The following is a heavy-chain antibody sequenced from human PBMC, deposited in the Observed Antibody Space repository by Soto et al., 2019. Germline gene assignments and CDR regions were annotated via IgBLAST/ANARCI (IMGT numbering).Heavy chain of an antibody. V-gene: IGHV1-3*01. CDR2: INAGNGNT. CDR3: ARDHGYCSGGSCYRHYYYYGMDV. CDR1: GYTFTSYA. D-gene: IGHD2-15*01. J-gene: IGHJ6*02. Sequence: GASVKVSCKASGYTFTSYAMHWVRQAPGQRLEWMGWINAGNGNTKYSQNFQGRVTITRDTSASTAYMELSRLRSDDTAVYYCARDHGYCSGGSCYRHYYYYGMDVWGQGTTVTV.